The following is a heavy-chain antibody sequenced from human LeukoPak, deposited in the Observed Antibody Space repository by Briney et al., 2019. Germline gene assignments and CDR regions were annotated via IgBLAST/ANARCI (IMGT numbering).Heavy chain of an antibody. V-gene: IGHV3-30-3*01. CDR1: GFTFSSYA. D-gene: IGHD2-15*01. CDR2: ISYDGSNK. J-gene: IGHJ4*02. CDR3: ARDFDGSGYGY. Sequence: GRSLRLSCAASGFTFSSYAMHWVRRAPGKGLEWVAVISYDGSNKYYADSVKGRFTISRDNSKNTLYLQMNSLRAEDTAVYYCARDFDGSGYGYWGQGTLVTVSS.